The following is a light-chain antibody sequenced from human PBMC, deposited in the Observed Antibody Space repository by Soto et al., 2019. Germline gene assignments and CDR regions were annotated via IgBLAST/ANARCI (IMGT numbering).Light chain of an antibody. CDR2: EVN. V-gene: IGLV2-8*01. J-gene: IGLJ3*02. CDR3: SAYAGRNIDGV. Sequence: QSALTQPPSASGSPGQSVTISCTGTSSDVGGYVYVSWYQQYPGKAPKLIIYEVNKRNSGVPDRFSGSQSGNTASLTVSGLQAEDEADYYCSAYAGRNIDGVFGGGTKVTVL. CDR1: SSDVGGYVY.